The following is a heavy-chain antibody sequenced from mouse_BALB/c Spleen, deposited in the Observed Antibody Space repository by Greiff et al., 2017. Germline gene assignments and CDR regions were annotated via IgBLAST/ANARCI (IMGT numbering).Heavy chain of an antibody. CDR1: GFTFSSYG. V-gene: IGHV5-6-3*01. CDR3: ARESYYRYDERFAY. Sequence: EVQLVESGGGLVQPGGSLKLSCAASGFTFSSYGMSWVRQTPDKRLELVATINSNGGSTYYPDSVKGRFTISRDNAKNTLYLQMSSLKSEDTAMYYCARESYYRYDERFAYWGQGTLVTVSA. J-gene: IGHJ3*01. CDR2: INSNGGST. D-gene: IGHD2-12*01.